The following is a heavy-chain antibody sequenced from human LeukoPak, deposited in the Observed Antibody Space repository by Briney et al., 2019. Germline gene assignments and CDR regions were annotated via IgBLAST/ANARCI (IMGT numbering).Heavy chain of an antibody. V-gene: IGHV3-7*03. D-gene: IGHD5-24*01. CDR2: IKEDGSVK. J-gene: IGHJ4*02. CDR1: EFTLSNYW. Sequence: PGGSLRLSCAASEFTLSNYWLSWVRQAPGKGLEWVANIKEDGSVKNYVASVKGRFTISRDNAKNSLYLQMNSLRAEDTAVYYCAKEYGYNWGQGTLVTVSS. CDR3: AKEYGYN.